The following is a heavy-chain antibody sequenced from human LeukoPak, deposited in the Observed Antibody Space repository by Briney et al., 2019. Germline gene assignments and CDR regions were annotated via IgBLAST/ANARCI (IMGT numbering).Heavy chain of an antibody. Sequence: SETLSLTCAVYGGSFNNYYWSWIRQPPGKGLEWIGEINDSGRTNYNPSLMSRVTVSVDTSKNQFSLRLTSVTATDTAVYYCARRWNYGRNYYIDVWGNGATVSVSS. CDR1: GGSFNNYY. J-gene: IGHJ6*03. V-gene: IGHV4-34*01. CDR2: INDSGRT. CDR3: ARRWNYGRNYYIDV. D-gene: IGHD1-7*01.